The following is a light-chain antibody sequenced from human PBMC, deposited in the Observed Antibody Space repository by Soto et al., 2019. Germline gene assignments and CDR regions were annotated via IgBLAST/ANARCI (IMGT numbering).Light chain of an antibody. CDR1: TSAVGGYNS. J-gene: IGLJ1*01. CDR3: SSYTSSSTLV. Sequence: QSVLTQPASVSGSPGQSITVSCTGTTSAVGGYNSVSWYQQHPGKVPKLMIYDVSNRPSGVSNRFSGSKSGNTASLTISGLQAEDEADYYCSSYTSSSTLVFGTGTKVTVL. CDR2: DVS. V-gene: IGLV2-14*01.